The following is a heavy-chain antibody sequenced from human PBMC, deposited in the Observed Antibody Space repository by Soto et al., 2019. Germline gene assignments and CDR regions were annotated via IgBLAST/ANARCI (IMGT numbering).Heavy chain of an antibody. CDR1: GFTFDDYA. J-gene: IGHJ6*02. Sequence: EVQLVESGGGLVQPGRSLRLSCAASGFTFDDYAMHWVRQRPGKGLEWVSGIDWNSGSVDYAGSLKGRFTIYRDNADKAMYLQMRSLRADDTDLYSCVKGRGPYQVKYGMDVWGQGTTVTVSS. V-gene: IGHV3-9*01. D-gene: IGHD2-21*01. CDR2: IDWNSGSV. CDR3: VKGRGPYQVKYGMDV.